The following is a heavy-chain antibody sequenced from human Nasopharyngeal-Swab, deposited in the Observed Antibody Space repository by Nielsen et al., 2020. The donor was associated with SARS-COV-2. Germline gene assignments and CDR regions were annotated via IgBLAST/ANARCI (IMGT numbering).Heavy chain of an antibody. V-gene: IGHV3-23*01. CDR1: GFTFDDYA. CDR3: GASSRAFDI. J-gene: IGHJ3*02. CDR2: ISWNSGST. D-gene: IGHD6-13*01. Sequence: GGPLRLSCAASGFTFDDYAMHWVRQAPGKGLEWVSGISWNSGSTYYADSVKGRFTISRDNSKNTLYLQMNSLRAEDTAVYYCGASSRAFDIWGQGTMVTVSS.